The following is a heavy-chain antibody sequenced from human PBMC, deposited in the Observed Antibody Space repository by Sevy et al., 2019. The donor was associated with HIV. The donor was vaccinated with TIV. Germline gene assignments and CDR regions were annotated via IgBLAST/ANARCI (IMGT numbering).Heavy chain of an antibody. CDR1: GFSLSDYY. CDR3: ARDHVKDGDWGHYYYHAMDV. CDR2: IDSTGDTI. D-gene: IGHD4-17*01. J-gene: IGHJ6*02. Sequence: GGSLRLSCAASGFSLSDYYMTWIRQAPGKGLQWISYIDSTGDTIYYADSVKGRFTISRDNAKNSLYLQMSSLRADDTAVYYCARDHVKDGDWGHYYYHAMDVWGRGTTVTVSS. V-gene: IGHV3-11*01.